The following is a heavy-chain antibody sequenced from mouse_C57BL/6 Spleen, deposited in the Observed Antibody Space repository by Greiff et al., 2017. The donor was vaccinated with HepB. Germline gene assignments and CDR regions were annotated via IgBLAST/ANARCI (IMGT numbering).Heavy chain of an antibody. J-gene: IGHJ2*01. CDR3: ARSFTTVRVFDY. CDR2: IDPEDGET. D-gene: IGHD1-1*01. CDR1: GFNIKDYY. V-gene: IGHV14-2*01. Sequence: DVQLVESGAELVKPGASVKLSCTASGFNIKDYYMHWVKQRTEQGLEWIGRIDPEDGETKYAPKFQGKATITADTSSNTASLQLSSLTSEDTAVYYCARSFTTVRVFDYWGQGTTLTVSS.